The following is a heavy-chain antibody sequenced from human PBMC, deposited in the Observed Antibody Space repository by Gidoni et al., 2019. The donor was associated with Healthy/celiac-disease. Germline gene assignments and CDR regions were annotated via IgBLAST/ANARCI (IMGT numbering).Heavy chain of an antibody. CDR2: INHSGST. D-gene: IGHD1-1*01. Sequence: QVQLQKWGAGLLKPSETLSLTCAVYGGSFSGYYWSWIRQPPGKGLEWIGEINHSGSTNYNPSLKSRVTISVDTSKNRFSLKLSSVTAADTAVYYCARVRGLERRSLDYWGQGTLVTVSS. J-gene: IGHJ4*02. CDR1: GGSFSGYY. V-gene: IGHV4-34*01. CDR3: ARVRGLERRSLDY.